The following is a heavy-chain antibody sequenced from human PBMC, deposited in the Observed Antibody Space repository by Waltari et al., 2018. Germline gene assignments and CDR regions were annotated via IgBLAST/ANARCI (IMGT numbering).Heavy chain of an antibody. CDR3: ARRRVTGALDY. CDR1: GYSISSGYY. D-gene: IGHD4-4*01. Sequence: VQLQESGPGLVKPSETLSLTCAVSGYSISSGYYWGWIRQPPGKGLEVIGSSDHSGSTYYNPSLKSRVTISVDTSKNQFSLKLSSVTAADTAVYYCARRRVTGALDYWGQGTLVIVSS. J-gene: IGHJ4*02. V-gene: IGHV4-38-2*01. CDR2: SDHSGST.